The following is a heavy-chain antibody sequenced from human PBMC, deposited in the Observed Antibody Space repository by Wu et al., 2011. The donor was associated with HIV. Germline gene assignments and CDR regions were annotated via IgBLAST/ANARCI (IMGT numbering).Heavy chain of an antibody. Sequence: QVQLVQSGAEVKKPGASVRVSCQASGYTFSAYGVNWVRQAPGQELEWMGWISAYNGRTDYAQKLQGRVTMTTDTSTRTAHMELRSLRSDDTAVYYCARGTYDQSPCFNYWGQGTLVTVSS. J-gene: IGHJ4*02. D-gene: IGHD3-16*01. CDR2: ISAYNGRT. V-gene: IGHV1-18*01. CDR1: GYTFSAYG. CDR3: ARGTYDQSPCFNY.